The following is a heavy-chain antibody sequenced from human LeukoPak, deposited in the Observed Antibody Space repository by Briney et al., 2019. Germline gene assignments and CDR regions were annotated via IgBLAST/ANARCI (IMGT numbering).Heavy chain of an antibody. CDR2: INPNRGGT. J-gene: IGHJ4*02. D-gene: IGHD3-10*01. V-gene: IGHV1-2*02. Sequence: ASVKVSCKASGYTFTGYYMHWVRQAPGRGLEWMGWINPNRGGTNYSQRFQGRVTMTSDTSISTTYMELSRLSSDDTAVYYCATDMIRGVIPRRVLDYWGQGTLVTVSS. CDR3: ATDMIRGVIPRRVLDY. CDR1: GYTFTGYY.